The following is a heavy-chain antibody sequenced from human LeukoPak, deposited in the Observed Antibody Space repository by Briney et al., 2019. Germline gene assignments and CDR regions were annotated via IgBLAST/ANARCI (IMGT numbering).Heavy chain of an antibody. J-gene: IGHJ4*02. CDR2: ISSSGSTI. V-gene: IGHV3-11*04. Sequence: GGSLRLSCAASGFTFSDYYMSWIRQAPGKGLEWVSYISSSGSTIYYADSVKGRFTISRDNSKNTLYLQMNSLRAEDTAVYYCARADYDILTGIDYWGQGTLVTVSS. CDR1: GFTFSDYY. D-gene: IGHD3-9*01. CDR3: ARADYDILTGIDY.